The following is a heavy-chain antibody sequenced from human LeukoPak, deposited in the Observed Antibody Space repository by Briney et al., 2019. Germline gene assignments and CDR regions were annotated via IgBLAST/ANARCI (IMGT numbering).Heavy chain of an antibody. Sequence: GRSLRLSCAASGFTFSSYGMHWVRQAPGKGLEWVAVISDDGTTKYYADSVKGRFTISRDKSKNTLYLQMNSLRGEDTAVYYCAKDRGHSDYWGQGTLVTVSS. CDR1: GFTFSSYG. D-gene: IGHD3-10*01. CDR3: AKDRGHSDY. V-gene: IGHV3-30*18. CDR2: ISDDGTTK. J-gene: IGHJ4*02.